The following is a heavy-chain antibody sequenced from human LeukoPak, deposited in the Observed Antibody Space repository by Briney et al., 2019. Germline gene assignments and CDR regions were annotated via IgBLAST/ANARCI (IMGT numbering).Heavy chain of an antibody. CDR1: GFTVSSNY. J-gene: IGHJ6*03. Sequence: GGSLRLSCAASGFTVSSNYMSWVRQAPGKGLEWVSVIYSGGSTYYADSVKGRFTISRDNSKNTLYLQMNSLRAEDTAVYYCAKAPYYDFWSGYSPGYYYYYMDVWGKGTTVTVSS. CDR3: AKAPYYDFWSGYSPGYYYYYMDV. CDR2: IYSGGST. D-gene: IGHD3-3*01. V-gene: IGHV3-53*05.